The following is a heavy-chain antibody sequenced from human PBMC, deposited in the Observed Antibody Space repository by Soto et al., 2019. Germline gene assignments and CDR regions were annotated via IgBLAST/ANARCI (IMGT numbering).Heavy chain of an antibody. Sequence: ELQLVESGGGLVQPGGSLRLSCVASGFSFSTYWMHWVRQAPGKGLVWVSRINTAGTTTPYADSVTGRFTISRDNAKNQPYLQMNNLRAGEPAVYYCARGGGDYGDYLDYWGQGALVTVSS. D-gene: IGHD4-17*01. V-gene: IGHV3-74*01. CDR2: INTAGTTT. CDR3: ARGGGDYGDYLDY. CDR1: GFSFSTYW. J-gene: IGHJ4*02.